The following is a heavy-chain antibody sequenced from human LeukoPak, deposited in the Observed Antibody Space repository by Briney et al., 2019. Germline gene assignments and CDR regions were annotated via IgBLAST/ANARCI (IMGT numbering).Heavy chain of an antibody. CDR1: GFTFSSYA. J-gene: IGHJ4*02. CDR2: ISYDGSNK. D-gene: IGHD3-22*01. V-gene: IGHV3-30*04. CDR3: ARLLGGGSGYYYD. Sequence: GGSLRLSCAASGFTFSSYAMHWVRQAPGKGLEWVAVISYDGSNKYYADSVKGRFTISRDNSKNTLYLQMNSLKASDTAMYYCARLLGGGSGYYYDWGQGTLVTVSS.